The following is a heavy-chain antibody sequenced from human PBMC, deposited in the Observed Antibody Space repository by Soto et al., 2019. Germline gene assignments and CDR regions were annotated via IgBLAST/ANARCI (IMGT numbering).Heavy chain of an antibody. CDR1: GYTFTSYY. V-gene: IGHV1-46*01. CDR3: ARDGVFGSGEGSAFDI. J-gene: IGHJ3*02. CDR2: INPSGGST. D-gene: IGHD3-10*01. Sequence: QVQLVQSGAEVKKPGASVKVSCKASGYTFTSYYMHWVRQAPGQGLEWMGIINPSGGSTSYAQKFQGRVTMTRDTSTSKVYMELSSLRSEDTAVYYCARDGVFGSGEGSAFDIWGQGTMVTVSS.